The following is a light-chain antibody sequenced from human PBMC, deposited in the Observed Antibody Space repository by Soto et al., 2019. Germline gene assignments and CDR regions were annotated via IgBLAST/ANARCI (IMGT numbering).Light chain of an antibody. Sequence: QTVVTQPPSVSGAPGQRVTIPCTGSSSNIGAGYGVHWYQQLPGTAPKLLIYGNSNRPSGVPDRFSGSKSGTSASLAITGLRAEDEADYYCQSYDSSLSGWVFGGGTKLTVL. J-gene: IGLJ3*02. CDR2: GNS. V-gene: IGLV1-40*01. CDR1: SSNIGAGYG. CDR3: QSYDSSLSGWV.